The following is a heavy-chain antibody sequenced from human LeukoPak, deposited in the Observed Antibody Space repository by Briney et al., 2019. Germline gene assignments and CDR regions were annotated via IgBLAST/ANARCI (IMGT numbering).Heavy chain of an antibody. D-gene: IGHD4-17*01. CDR3: ARCPYGDYFDQ. Sequence: SETLSLTCTVSGGSISSYYWTWIRQPPGKGLEWIGYIYYNGRTNYNPSLESRVTISVDTSKNQLSLKLSSVTAADTAVYYCARCPYGDYFDQWGQGTLVTVSS. CDR1: GGSISSYY. J-gene: IGHJ4*02. V-gene: IGHV4-59*08. CDR2: IYYNGRT.